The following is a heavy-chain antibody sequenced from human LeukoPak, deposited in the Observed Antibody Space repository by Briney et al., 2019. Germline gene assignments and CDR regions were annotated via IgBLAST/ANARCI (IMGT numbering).Heavy chain of an antibody. D-gene: IGHD3-22*01. CDR1: GYTFTSYG. CDR3: ARVPGGYYDSSGYIKKLFDY. J-gene: IGHJ4*02. CDR2: ISAYNGNT. Sequence: EASVKVSCKASGYTFTSYGISWVRQAPGQGLEWMGWISAYNGNTNYAQKLQGRVTMTTDTSTSTAYMELRSLRSDDTAAYYCARVPGGYYDSSGYIKKLFDYWGQGTLVTVSS. V-gene: IGHV1-18*01.